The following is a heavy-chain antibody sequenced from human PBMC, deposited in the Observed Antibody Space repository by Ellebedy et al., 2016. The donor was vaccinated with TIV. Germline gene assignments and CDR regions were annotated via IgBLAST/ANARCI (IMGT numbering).Heavy chain of an antibody. CDR1: GGSISSSSYY. CDR3: ARVPAILYGMDV. CDR2: IYYSGST. D-gene: IGHD3-3*01. J-gene: IGHJ6*02. V-gene: IGHV4-61*01. Sequence: SETLSLXXTVSGGSISSSSYYWSWIRQPPGKGLEWIGYIYYSGSTNYNPSLKSRVTISVDTSKNQFSLKLSSVTAADTAVYYCARVPAILYGMDVWGQGTTVTVSS.